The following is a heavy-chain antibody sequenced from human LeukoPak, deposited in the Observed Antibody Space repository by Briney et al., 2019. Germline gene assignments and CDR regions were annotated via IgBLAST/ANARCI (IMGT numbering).Heavy chain of an antibody. J-gene: IGHJ4*02. CDR2: ISAYNGNT. CDR3: ARDSLQGFGYSSGWYAPVDC. D-gene: IGHD6-19*01. V-gene: IGHV1-18*01. CDR1: GYTFTSYG. Sequence: ASVKVSCKASGYTFTSYGISWVRQAPGQGLGWVGWISAYNGNTNYAQNLQGRVTMTTDTSTSTAYMEVRSLRSDDTAVYYCARDSLQGFGYSSGWYAPVDCWGQGTLVTVSS.